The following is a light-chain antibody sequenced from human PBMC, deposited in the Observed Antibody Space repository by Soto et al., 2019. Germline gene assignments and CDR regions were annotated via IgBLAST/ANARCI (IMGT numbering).Light chain of an antibody. CDR2: GAS. CDR3: QQYGSSPPLT. CDR1: QSVSSSY. J-gene: IGKJ5*01. V-gene: IGKV3-20*01. Sequence: EIVLTQSPGTLSLSQGERATLSCRASQSVSSSYLAWYQQKPGQAPRLLIYGASSRATGIPDRFSGSGSGTDFTLTISRLEPEDFAVYYCQQYGSSPPLTFGQGTRLENK.